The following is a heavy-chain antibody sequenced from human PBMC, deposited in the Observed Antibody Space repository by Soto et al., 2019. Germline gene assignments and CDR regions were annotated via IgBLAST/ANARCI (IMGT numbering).Heavy chain of an antibody. V-gene: IGHV3-23*01. CDR1: GFTFSIYA. D-gene: IGHD3-22*01. CDR2: IGGSGADT. Sequence: EVQLLESGGALVHPGGSLRLSCAASGFTFSIYAMSWVRQAPGKGLEWVSTIGGSGADTSYPDFVRGRFTISRDNSRSTLYLQMNSLRAEDTAVYYCAKDAPGSGWLSDSWGRGTLVTVSS. CDR3: AKDAPGSGWLSDS. J-gene: IGHJ4*02.